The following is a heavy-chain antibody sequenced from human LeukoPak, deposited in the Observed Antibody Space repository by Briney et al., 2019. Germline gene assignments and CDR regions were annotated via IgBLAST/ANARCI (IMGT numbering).Heavy chain of an antibody. Sequence: GGSLRLSCAASGFLFSGYAMHWVRQAPGKGLEWVAVISYDGSNKYYADSVKGRFTISRDNSKNTVYLQMNSLRAEDTAVYYCARVLRYCSGGNCYSGGLGYMDVWGKGTTVTISS. V-gene: IGHV3-30*04. J-gene: IGHJ6*03. CDR2: ISYDGSNK. D-gene: IGHD2-15*01. CDR1: GFLFSGYA. CDR3: ARVLRYCSGGNCYSGGLGYMDV.